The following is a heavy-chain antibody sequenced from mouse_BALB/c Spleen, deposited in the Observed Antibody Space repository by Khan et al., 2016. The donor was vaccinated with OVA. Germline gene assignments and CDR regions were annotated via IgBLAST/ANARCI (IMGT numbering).Heavy chain of an antibody. Sequence: EVQLQESGPGLVKPSQSLSLTCTVTGYSITSDYAWNWIRQFPGNKLEWMGYISYSGSTSYNPSLKSRISITRDTSKNQFFLQLNSVTTEDTSTYYCATLYDGYYPFAYGGQGTLVTVSA. CDR3: ATLYDGYYPFAY. J-gene: IGHJ3*01. V-gene: IGHV3-2*02. CDR2: ISYSGST. D-gene: IGHD2-3*01. CDR1: GYSITSDYA.